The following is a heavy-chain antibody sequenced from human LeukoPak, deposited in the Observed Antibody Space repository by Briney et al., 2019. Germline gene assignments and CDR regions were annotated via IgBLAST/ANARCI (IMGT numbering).Heavy chain of an antibody. Sequence: SETLSLTCTVSGGSISSYYWSRIRQPPGKGLEWIGYIYYSGSTNYNPSLKSRVTISVDASKNQFSLKLSSVTAADTAVYYCARIGSGYSYGFFDYWGQGTLVTVSS. V-gene: IGHV4-59*01. CDR3: ARIGSGYSYGFFDY. J-gene: IGHJ4*02. D-gene: IGHD5-18*01. CDR2: IYYSGST. CDR1: GGSISSYY.